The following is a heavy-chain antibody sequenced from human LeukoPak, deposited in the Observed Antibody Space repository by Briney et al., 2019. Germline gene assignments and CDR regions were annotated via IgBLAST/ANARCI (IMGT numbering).Heavy chain of an antibody. Sequence: GGSLTLYCAAFGFTVSRNHMTWVPRAPRKGLEWVSIIYSGGSTYYADSVRGRFTISRDSSQNTLYLQMNGLRVEDTAVYYCVTLPTGDYWGQGTLVTVSS. D-gene: IGHD2-15*01. J-gene: IGHJ4*02. CDR3: VTLPTGDY. V-gene: IGHV3-53*01. CDR2: IYSGGST. CDR1: GFTVSRNH.